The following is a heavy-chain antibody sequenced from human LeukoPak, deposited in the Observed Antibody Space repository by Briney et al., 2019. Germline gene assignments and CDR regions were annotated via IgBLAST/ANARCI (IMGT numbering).Heavy chain of an antibody. CDR2: IDPKNSYS. CDR3: ARHLGRYGDSWYFDF. D-gene: IGHD4-17*01. V-gene: IGHV5-10-1*01. Sequence: GESLKISCKGSGXSFSTYWINWVRQMPGRGLEWMGRIDPKNSYSTYSPSFQGHVTFSADKSFTTAYLQWTSLKASDTAIYYCARHLGRYGDSWYFDFWGQGTLVTVSS. CDR1: GXSFSTYW. J-gene: IGHJ4*02.